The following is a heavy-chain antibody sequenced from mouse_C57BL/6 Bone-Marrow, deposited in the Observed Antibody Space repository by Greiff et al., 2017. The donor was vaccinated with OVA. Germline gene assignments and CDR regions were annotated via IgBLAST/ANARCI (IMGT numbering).Heavy chain of an antibody. Sequence: QVQLQQPGAELVKPGASVKLSCKASGYTFTSYWMHWVKQRPGQGLEWIGMIHPNSGSTNYNEKFKSKATLTVDTSSSTAYMQLSSLTSEDSAVYYCARPPYGNYWYFDVWGTGTTVTVSS. J-gene: IGHJ1*03. D-gene: IGHD2-1*01. CDR1: GYTFTSYW. V-gene: IGHV1-64*01. CDR3: ARPPYGNYWYFDV. CDR2: IHPNSGST.